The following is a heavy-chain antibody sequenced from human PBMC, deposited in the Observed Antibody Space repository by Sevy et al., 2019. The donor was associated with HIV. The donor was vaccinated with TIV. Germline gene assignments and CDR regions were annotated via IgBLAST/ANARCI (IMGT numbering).Heavy chain of an antibody. CDR3: AKGIGYSNGWYSRFDS. J-gene: IGHJ5*01. CDR1: GFTFGDYA. CDR2: SSWNSGSI. V-gene: IGHV3-9*01. D-gene: IGHD6-19*01. Sequence: GGSLRLSCVASGFTFGDYAMHWVRQAPGKGPEWVSGSSWNSGSIGYAESVKGRFTISRDNAKNSLYLQMNSLRVEDTALYYCAKGIGYSNGWYSRFDSWGQGTLVTVSS.